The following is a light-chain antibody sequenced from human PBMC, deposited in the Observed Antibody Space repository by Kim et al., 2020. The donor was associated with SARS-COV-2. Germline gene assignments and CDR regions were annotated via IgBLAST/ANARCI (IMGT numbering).Light chain of an antibody. CDR3: QQYGSSPPYT. CDR2: GAS. CDR1: QCGSSSY. J-gene: IGKJ2*01. V-gene: IGKV3-20*01. Sequence: SPGERATLSLRASQCGSSSYFAWDQQKPGQAPRPLIYGASSRAPGIPDRFSGSGSGTDFTLTLSRLEPEDFAVYYCQQYGSSPPYTFGQGTKLEI.